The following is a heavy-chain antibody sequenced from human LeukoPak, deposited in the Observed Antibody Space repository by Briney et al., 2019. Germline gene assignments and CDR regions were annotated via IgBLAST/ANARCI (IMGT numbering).Heavy chain of an antibody. D-gene: IGHD1-26*01. CDR1: GCTFSSYG. CDR2: VWYDGSNK. Sequence: GGSLRLSCAASGCTFSSYGMHWVRQAPGKGLERVAVVWYDGSNKYYADAVKGRFTISRDNSKHALYLQLNSLRAEDTAVYYCAKDLSLGAIDYWGQGTLVTVSS. CDR3: AKDLSLGAIDY. J-gene: IGHJ4*02. V-gene: IGHV3-33*06.